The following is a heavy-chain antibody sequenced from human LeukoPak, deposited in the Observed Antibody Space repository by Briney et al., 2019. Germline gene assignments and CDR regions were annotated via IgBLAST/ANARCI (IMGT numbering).Heavy chain of an antibody. CDR1: GGTFSSYA. CDR3: ARLGHSGYDSDY. CDR2: IIPIFGTA. Sequence: GASVKVSCKASGGTFSSYAISWVRQAPGQGLEWMGGIIPIFGTANYAQKFQGRVTITTDESTSTAYMELSSLRSEDTAVYYCARLGHSGYDSDYWGQGTLVTVSS. J-gene: IGHJ4*02. D-gene: IGHD5-12*01. V-gene: IGHV1-69*05.